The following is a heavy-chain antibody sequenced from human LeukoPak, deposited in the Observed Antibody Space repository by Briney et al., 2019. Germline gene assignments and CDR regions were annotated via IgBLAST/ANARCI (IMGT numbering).Heavy chain of an antibody. Sequence: GGSLRLSCAASGFNASSNYMSWVRQPPGKGLEWLANIKNDGSQTYYVDSVKGRFTISRDNAKNSLYLQMNSLRDEDTAIYYCARDYVWGTSEPDYWGQGTLVTVSS. CDR1: GFNASSNY. D-gene: IGHD3-16*01. CDR2: IKNDGSQT. V-gene: IGHV3-7*01. CDR3: ARDYVWGTSEPDY. J-gene: IGHJ4*02.